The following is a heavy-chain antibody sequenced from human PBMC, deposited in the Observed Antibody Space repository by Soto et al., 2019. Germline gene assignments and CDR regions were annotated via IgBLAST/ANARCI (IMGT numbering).Heavy chain of an antibody. CDR3: AIDGYSSGWVQHPIFDY. J-gene: IGHJ4*02. V-gene: IGHV3-21*01. CDR2: ISSSSSYI. CDR1: GFTLSSYS. D-gene: IGHD6-19*01. Sequence: AGSLSLSCAASGFTLSSYSMNWVRQGTGKGMEWDSSISSSSSYIYYADSVKGRFTISRDNAKNSLYLQMNSLRAEDTAVYYFAIDGYSSGWVQHPIFDYCGQGTLVTVS.